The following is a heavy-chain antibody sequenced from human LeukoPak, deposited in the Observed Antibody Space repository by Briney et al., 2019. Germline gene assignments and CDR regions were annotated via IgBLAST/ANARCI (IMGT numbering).Heavy chain of an antibody. J-gene: IGHJ4*02. V-gene: IGHV3-11*06. CDR1: GFTFSDYY. CDR2: ISGGSSYT. CDR3: ARVSLLDDGGLGDY. D-gene: IGHD4-23*01. Sequence: GGSLRLSCAASGFTFSDYYMTWFRQAPGKGLEWVSYISGGSSYTNFADSVKGRFAISRDNAKNSLYLQMNSLRAEDTAVYYCARVSLLDDGGLGDYWGQGTLVTVSS.